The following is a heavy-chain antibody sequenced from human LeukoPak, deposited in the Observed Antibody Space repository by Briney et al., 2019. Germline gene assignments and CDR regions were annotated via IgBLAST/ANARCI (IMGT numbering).Heavy chain of an antibody. CDR3: TTLAFDVHY. Sequence: CGTLTLSCAAYGFTFVNAWMTWVRQAPGKGLEWVGRMESNPAADKVDSVTPLKGRFTISRDDSRSTLYRQLNNLGADDTAVYYCTTLAFDVHYWGRGTLITVSS. V-gene: IGHV3-15*04. D-gene: IGHD2/OR15-2a*01. J-gene: IGHJ4*02. CDR2: MESNPAADKV. CDR1: GFTFVNAW.